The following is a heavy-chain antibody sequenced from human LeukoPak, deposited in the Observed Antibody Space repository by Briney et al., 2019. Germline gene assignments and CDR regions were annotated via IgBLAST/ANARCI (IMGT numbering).Heavy chain of an antibody. CDR2: IDPSDSYT. Sequence: RGESLKISCKGSGYSFIRYWIGWVRQMPGKGLEWMGRIDPSDSYTNYSPSFQGHVTISADKSISTAYLPWSSLKASDTAMYYCARHPHCSGGTCFSAFDHWGQGTLVTVSS. V-gene: IGHV5-10-1*01. D-gene: IGHD2-15*01. CDR1: GYSFIRYW. J-gene: IGHJ4*02. CDR3: ARHPHCSGGTCFSAFDH.